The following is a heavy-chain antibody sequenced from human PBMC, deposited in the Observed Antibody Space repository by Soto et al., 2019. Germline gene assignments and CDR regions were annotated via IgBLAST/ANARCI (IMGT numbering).Heavy chain of an antibody. V-gene: IGHV1-69*01. D-gene: IGHD5-12*01. CDR2: LISGYGTA. Sequence: QMQLVQSGAEVKQPGSSVTVSCKASGDTLSSPAVSCVLQAPGQGLEWMGWLISGYGTASYAQNCQGRVTLTADDSTSTSYLELRSLSPEDTAVYYCARAREATLLIFEIWGQGTMFLVS. J-gene: IGHJ3*02. CDR1: GDTLSSPA. CDR3: ARAREATLLIFEI.